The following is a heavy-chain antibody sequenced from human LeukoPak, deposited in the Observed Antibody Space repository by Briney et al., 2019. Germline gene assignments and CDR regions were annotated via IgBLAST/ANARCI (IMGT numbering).Heavy chain of an antibody. CDR2: IYASGTA. CDR3: GGRGF. J-gene: IGHJ4*02. D-gene: IGHD3-10*01. V-gene: IGHV4-4*09. CDR1: SGSISTNS. Sequence: SETLSFTSTVSSGSISTNSWSWMRKPPGRGLEWMRCIYASGTANYNPSLTVRLTLSVDTSNNRFSLTVTSVTAADTAAYFCGGRGFWGQGTLVTVSS.